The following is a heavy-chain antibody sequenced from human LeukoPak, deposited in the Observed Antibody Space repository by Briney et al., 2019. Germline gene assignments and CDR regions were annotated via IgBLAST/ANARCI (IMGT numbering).Heavy chain of an antibody. CDR3: TRDTWAAAGIGEDAFAI. CDR1: GFTFGDYA. Sequence: PGGSLRLSCTASGFTFGDYAMTWVRQAPGKGLEWVGFIRSKIYGGTTEYAASVKGRFTISRDDSKSIAYLQMNSLKTEDTAVYYCTRDTWAAAGIGEDAFAIWGQGTMVTVSS. D-gene: IGHD6-19*01. V-gene: IGHV3-49*04. CDR2: IRSKIYGGTT. J-gene: IGHJ3*02.